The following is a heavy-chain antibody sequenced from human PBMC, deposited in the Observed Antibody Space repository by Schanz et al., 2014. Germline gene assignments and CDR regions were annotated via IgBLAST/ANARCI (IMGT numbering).Heavy chain of an antibody. Sequence: QVHLEQSGPEVKKPGASVKLSCRASGYPFTNYYIHWVRQAPGQGLEWMGIVNPGGGSTSVAQRFQTRVTLTRDTSTGTAYLGLTRLRFEDTAVYYCARGIPYCSSTSCSGLDAYDVWGQGTMVTVSP. D-gene: IGHD2-2*01. CDR1: GYPFTNYY. CDR3: ARGIPYCSSTSCSGLDAYDV. CDR2: VNPGGGST. V-gene: IGHV1-46*01. J-gene: IGHJ3*01.